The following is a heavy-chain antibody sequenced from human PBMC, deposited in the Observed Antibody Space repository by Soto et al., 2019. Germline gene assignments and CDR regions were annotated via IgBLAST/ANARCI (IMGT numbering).Heavy chain of an antibody. CDR2: IYYSGST. D-gene: IGHD2-15*01. V-gene: IGHV4-59*01. Sequence: SETLSLTCTVSGGSISSYYWSWIRQPPGKGLEWIGYIYYSGSTNYNPSLKSRVTISVDTSKNQFSLKLSSVTAADTAVYYCARGHVTLGYCSGGSCYYNWFDPWGQGTLVTVSS. CDR1: GGSISSYY. CDR3: ARGHVTLGYCSGGSCYYNWFDP. J-gene: IGHJ5*02.